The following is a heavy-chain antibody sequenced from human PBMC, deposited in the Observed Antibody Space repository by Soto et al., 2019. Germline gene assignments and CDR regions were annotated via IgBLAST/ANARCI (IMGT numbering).Heavy chain of an antibody. V-gene: IGHV4-38-2*01. CDR2: IYQAGAT. J-gene: IGHJ4*02. CDR1: GYYMRRGYF. CDR3: VRDGGRYGDDYESSGYVSFDH. Sequence: AEPLSLTCGVSGYYMRRGYFWGWIRQPPGNGTEWLGRIYQAGATHQSPSLKSRVSITRDTSKSKDSLNLRSLTAADTAVYFCVRDGGRYGDDYESSGYVSFDHWGQGILVTVSS. D-gene: IGHD3-22*01.